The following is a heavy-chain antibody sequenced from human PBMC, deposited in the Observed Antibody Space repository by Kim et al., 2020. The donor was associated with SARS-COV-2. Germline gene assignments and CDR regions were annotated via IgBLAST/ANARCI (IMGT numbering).Heavy chain of an antibody. CDR3: ARGEITGTTIGVYYYYGMDV. CDR1: GFTFSSYA. V-gene: IGHV3-64*01. CDR2: ISSNGGST. D-gene: IGHD1-7*01. J-gene: IGHJ6*02. Sequence: GGSLRLSCAASGFTFSSYAMHWVRQAPGKGLEYVSAISSNGGSTYYANSVKGRFTISRDNSKNTLYLQMGSLRAEDMAVYYCARGEITGTTIGVYYYYGMDVWGQGTTVTVSS.